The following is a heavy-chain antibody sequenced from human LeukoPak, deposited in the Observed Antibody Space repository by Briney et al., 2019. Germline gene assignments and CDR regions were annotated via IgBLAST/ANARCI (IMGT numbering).Heavy chain of an antibody. CDR3: AGEPRSMRF. Sequence: GGSLRLSCAASKFSFSSYWMHWVRQAPGKGLVWVSRINSDGSRTNYADSVKGRFTISRDNAKNSLYLQMNSLRAEDTAVYYCAGEPRSMRFWGLGTLVTVSS. CDR1: KFSFSSYW. CDR2: INSDGSRT. J-gene: IGHJ4*02. V-gene: IGHV3-74*01.